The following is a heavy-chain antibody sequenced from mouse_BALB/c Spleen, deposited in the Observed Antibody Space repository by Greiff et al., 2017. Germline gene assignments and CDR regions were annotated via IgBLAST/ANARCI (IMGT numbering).Heavy chain of an antibody. CDR3: AGGNFFFAD. CDR2: IAPGSGST. Sequence: DLVKPGASVKLSCKASGYTFTSYWINWIKQRPGQGLEWIGRIAPGSGSTYYNEMFKGKATLTVDTSSSTAYIQLSSLSSEDSAVYFCAGGNFFFADWGQGTLVTVSA. D-gene: IGHD2-1*01. V-gene: IGHV1S41*01. CDR1: GYTFTSYW. J-gene: IGHJ3*01.